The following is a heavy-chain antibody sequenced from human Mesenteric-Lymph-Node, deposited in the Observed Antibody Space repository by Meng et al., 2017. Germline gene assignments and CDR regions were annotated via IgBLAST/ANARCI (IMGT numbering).Heavy chain of an antibody. J-gene: IGHJ5*02. CDR3: DH. CDR1: GFTFSAYY. V-gene: IGHV3-11*01. Sequence: QVHLVESGGGLVEPGVSLRLSCAASGFTFSAYYMSWIRQAPGKGLEWVSYITNSGNNKYYSDSVKGRFSISRDNAKNSLYLQMNNLRAEDTAVYYFDHWGQGTLVTVSS. CDR2: ITNSGNNK.